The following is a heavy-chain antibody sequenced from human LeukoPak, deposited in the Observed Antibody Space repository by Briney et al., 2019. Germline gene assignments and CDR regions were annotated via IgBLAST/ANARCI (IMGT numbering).Heavy chain of an antibody. D-gene: IGHD6-13*01. J-gene: IGHJ4*02. CDR3: XXXXXXYSSNQFDY. Sequence: PGGSLRLSCAASGFTFSNAWMSWVRQAPGKGLEWVGRIKSKTDGGTTDYAAPVKGRFTISRDDSKNTLYLQMNSLKTEDTAVXXXXXXXXXYSSNQFDYWGQGTLVTVSS. CDR1: GFTFSNAW. V-gene: IGHV3-15*01. CDR2: IKSKTDGGTT.